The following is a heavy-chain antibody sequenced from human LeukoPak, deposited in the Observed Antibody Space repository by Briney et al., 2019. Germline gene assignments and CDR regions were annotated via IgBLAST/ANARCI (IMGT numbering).Heavy chain of an antibody. V-gene: IGHV4-30-2*01. CDR1: GGSISSGGYY. D-gene: IGHD3-10*01. Sequence: SETLSLTCTVSGGSISSGGYYWSWIRQPPGKGLEWIGYIYHSGSTYYNPSLKSRVTISVDRSKNQFSLKLSSVTAADTAVYYCARDGYYGSGSYFPLPYWGQGTLVTVSS. J-gene: IGHJ4*02. CDR3: ARDGYYGSGSYFPLPY. CDR2: IYHSGST.